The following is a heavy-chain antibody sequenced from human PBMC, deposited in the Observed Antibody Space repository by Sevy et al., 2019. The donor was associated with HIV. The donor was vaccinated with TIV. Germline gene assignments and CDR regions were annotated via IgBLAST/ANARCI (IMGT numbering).Heavy chain of an antibody. V-gene: IGHV3-23*01. CDR1: GFTFNTHA. CDR3: AKALNPALESMLQELFRTLKGFDV. J-gene: IGHJ3*01. Sequence: GGYLRLSCAASGFTFNTHAMNWVRQAPGKGLEWVSTISGPGYSTYYAESVKGRFTISRDNSKNTLHLQMNSLRADDTAIYYCAKALNPALESMLQELFRTLKGFDVWGQGTPVTVSS. D-gene: IGHD1-1*01. CDR2: ISGPGYST.